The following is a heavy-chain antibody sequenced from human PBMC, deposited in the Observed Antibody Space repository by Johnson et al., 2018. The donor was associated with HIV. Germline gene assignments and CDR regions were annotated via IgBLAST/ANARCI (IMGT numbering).Heavy chain of an antibody. CDR1: GFIFSRYD. CDR2: IGTTDDT. D-gene: IGHD2-8*01. V-gene: IGHV3-13*01. Sequence: EVQLLESGGGLVQPGGSLRLSCAASGFIFSRYDMHWVRQVTGKGLEWVSAIGTTDDTYYPASVKGRFTISRDDAKDSLYLQINSLRAGDTAVYYCVRESLRRIPVYGPGDAAFDIWGLGTKVTVSS. CDR3: VRESLRRIPVYGPGDAAFDI. J-gene: IGHJ3*02.